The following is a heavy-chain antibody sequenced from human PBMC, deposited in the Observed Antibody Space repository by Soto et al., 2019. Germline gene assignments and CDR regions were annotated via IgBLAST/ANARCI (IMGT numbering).Heavy chain of an antibody. D-gene: IGHD3-10*01. CDR1: GGSISSGGYY. J-gene: IGHJ4*02. CDR2: IYYSGST. Sequence: SETLSLTCTVSGGSISSGGYYWSWIRQHPGKGLEWIGYIYYSGSTYYNPSLKSRVTISVDTSKNQFSLKLSSVTAADTAVYYCARDQYYGSGSYYYRFDYCGQGTLVTVSS. CDR3: ARDQYYGSGSYYYRFDY. V-gene: IGHV4-31*03.